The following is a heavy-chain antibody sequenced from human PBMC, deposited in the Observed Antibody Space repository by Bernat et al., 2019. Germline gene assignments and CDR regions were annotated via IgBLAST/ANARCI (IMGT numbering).Heavy chain of an antibody. J-gene: IGHJ4*02. CDR1: GYSFTSDG. CDR3: ARGTGYSSRWIGFDY. CDR2: ISVYNGNT. D-gene: IGHD6-13*01. V-gene: IGHV1-18*01. Sequence: QVQLVQSGAEVKKPGASVKVSCKASGYSFTSDGISWVRQAPGQGLEWMGWISVYNGNTNYAQKLQGRVTMTTDTSTSTAYMELRSLGSDDTAVYYCARGTGYSSRWIGFDYWGQGTLVTVSS.